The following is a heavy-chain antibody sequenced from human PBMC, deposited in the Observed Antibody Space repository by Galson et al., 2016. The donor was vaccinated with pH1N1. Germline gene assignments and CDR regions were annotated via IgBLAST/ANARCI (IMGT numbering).Heavy chain of an antibody. D-gene: IGHD3-3*01. J-gene: IGHJ6*02. CDR1: GFTFSSYA. CDR3: ARGGVTIFGIVNPAFGMDV. Sequence: SLRLSCAASGFTFSSYAMSWVRQAPGKGLEWVSAISGSGVSTYYADSVKGRFTISRDNSKNTVYLQMSSLRAEDTAVYYCARGGVTIFGIVNPAFGMDVWGQGTTVTVSS. CDR2: ISGSGVST. V-gene: IGHV3-23*01.